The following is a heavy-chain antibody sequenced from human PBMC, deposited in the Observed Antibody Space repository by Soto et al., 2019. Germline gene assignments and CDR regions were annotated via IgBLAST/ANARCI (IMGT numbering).Heavy chain of an antibody. V-gene: IGHV3-7*05. D-gene: IGHD3-22*01. CDR2: IKQDGSEK. Sequence: GGSLRLSCAASGFTFSSYWMSWVRQAPGKGLEWVANIKQDGSEKYYVDSVKGRFTISRDNAKNSLYLQMNSLRAEDTAVYYCARDRYDSSGYRYYFDHWGQGTLVTVSS. CDR1: GFTFSSYW. CDR3: ARDRYDSSGYRYYFDH. J-gene: IGHJ4*02.